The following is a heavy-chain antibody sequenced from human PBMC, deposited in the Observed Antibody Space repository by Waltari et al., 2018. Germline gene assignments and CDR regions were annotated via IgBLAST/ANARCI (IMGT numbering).Heavy chain of an antibody. CDR3: AWMRWELLLQYYYGMAV. CDR1: GFSLSTSGMC. Sequence: QVTLRESGPALVKPTQTRTLTGTFSGFSLSTSGMCVSWIRQPPGKALEWLALLDWDDDKYYSTSLKTRLTISKDTSKNRVVPTMTNMDPVDTATYYCAWMRWELLLQYYYGMAVWGQGTTVTVSS. D-gene: IGHD1-26*01. J-gene: IGHJ6*02. V-gene: IGHV2-70*01. CDR2: LDWDDDK.